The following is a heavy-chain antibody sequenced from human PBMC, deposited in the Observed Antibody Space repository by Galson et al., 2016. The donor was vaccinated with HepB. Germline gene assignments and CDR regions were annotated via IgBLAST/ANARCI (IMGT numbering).Heavy chain of an antibody. CDR1: GFTFSTYA. Sequence: SLRLSCAASGFTFSTYAMDWVRQAPGKGPEWVSAINGNGGSTYYTDSVKGRFTISRDNSNNTLYLQMNSLRAEDTAVFSCARCAYQSGNYRALDYWGQGTLVTVSS. CDR3: ARCAYQSGNYRALDY. J-gene: IGHJ4*02. V-gene: IGHV3-23*01. CDR2: INGNGGST. D-gene: IGHD3-16*02.